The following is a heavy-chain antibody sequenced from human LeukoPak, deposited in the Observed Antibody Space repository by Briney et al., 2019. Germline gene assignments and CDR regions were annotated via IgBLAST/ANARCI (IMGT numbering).Heavy chain of an antibody. CDR3: AKDARYSEWYFDY. V-gene: IGHV3-30*02. Sequence: GGSLRLSCAASGFTFSSYGMHWVRQAPGKGLEWVAFIRYDGSNKYYADSVKGRFTISRDNSKNTLYRQMNSLRAEDTAVYYCAKDARYSEWYFDYWGQGTLVTVSS. D-gene: IGHD4-11*01. J-gene: IGHJ4*02. CDR2: IRYDGSNK. CDR1: GFTFSSYG.